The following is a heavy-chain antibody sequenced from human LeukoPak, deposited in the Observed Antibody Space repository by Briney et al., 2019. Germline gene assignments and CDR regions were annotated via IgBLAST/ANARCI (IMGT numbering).Heavy chain of an antibody. D-gene: IGHD6-13*01. J-gene: IGHJ4*02. Sequence: PSETLSLTCAVYGGSFSGYYWSWIRQPPGKGLEWIGEINHSGSTNYNPSLKSRVTISVDTSKNQFSLKLSSVTAADTAVYYCARIRPGIAAAVWGIPRYYFDYWGQGTLVTVSS. V-gene: IGHV4-34*01. CDR1: GGSFSGYY. CDR2: INHSGST. CDR3: ARIRPGIAAAVWGIPRYYFDY.